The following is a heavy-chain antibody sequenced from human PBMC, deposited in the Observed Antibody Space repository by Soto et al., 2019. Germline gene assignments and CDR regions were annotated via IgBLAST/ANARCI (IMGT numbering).Heavy chain of an antibody. CDR2: IYYSGST. CDR3: ARDQDFDY. J-gene: IGHJ4*02. V-gene: IGHV4-59*01. CDR1: GGSISSYY. Sequence: SETLSLTCTVSGGSISSYYWSWIRQPPGKGLEWIGYIYYSGSTNYNPSLKSRVTISVDTSKNQFSLKLSSVTAADTAVYYCARDQDFDYWGQGTLVTVSS.